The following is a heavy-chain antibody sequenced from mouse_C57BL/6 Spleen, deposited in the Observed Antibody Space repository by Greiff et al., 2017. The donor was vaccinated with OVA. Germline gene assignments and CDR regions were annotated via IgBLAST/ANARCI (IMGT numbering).Heavy chain of an antibody. D-gene: IGHD2-3*01. Sequence: EVKLMESGGGLVKPGGSLKLSCAASGFTFSSYAMSWVRQTPEKRLEWVATISDGGSYTYYPDNVKGRFTISRDNAKNNLYLQMSHLKSEDTAMYYCARDRIYDGYSYYFDYWGQGTTLTVSS. CDR1: GFTFSSYA. V-gene: IGHV5-4*01. CDR2: ISDGGSYT. CDR3: ARDRIYDGYSYYFDY. J-gene: IGHJ2*01.